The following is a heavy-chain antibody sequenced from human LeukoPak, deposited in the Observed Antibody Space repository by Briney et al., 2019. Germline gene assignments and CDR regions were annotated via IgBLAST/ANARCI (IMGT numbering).Heavy chain of an antibody. J-gene: IGHJ4*02. CDR3: ARLPYSSSFIDY. V-gene: IGHV4-34*01. D-gene: IGHD6-13*01. Sequence: SETLSLTCAVYGGSFSGYYWSWIRQPPGKGLEWIGEINHSGSTNYNPSLKSRVTISVDTSKNQFSLKLSSVTAADTAVYYCARLPYSSSFIDYWGQGTLVTVSS. CDR2: INHSGST. CDR1: GGSFSGYY.